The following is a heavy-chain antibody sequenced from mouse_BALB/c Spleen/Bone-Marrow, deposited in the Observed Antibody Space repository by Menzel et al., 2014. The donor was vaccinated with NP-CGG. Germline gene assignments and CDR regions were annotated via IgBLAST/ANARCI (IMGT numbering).Heavy chain of an antibody. Sequence: EVKLVESGGGLVQPGGSLRLSCATSGFTFTDYYMSWVRQPPGKALEWLGFIRNKANGYTTEYSASVKGRFTISRDNSQSILYLQMNTLRAEDSATYYCARDCYYGYYWYFDVWGAGTTVTVSS. CDR1: GFTFTDYY. V-gene: IGHV7-3*02. J-gene: IGHJ1*01. CDR2: IRNKANGYTT. CDR3: ARDCYYGYYWYFDV. D-gene: IGHD1-2*01.